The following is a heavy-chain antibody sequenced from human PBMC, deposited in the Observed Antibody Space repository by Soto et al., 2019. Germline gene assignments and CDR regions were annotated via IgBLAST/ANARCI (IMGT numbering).Heavy chain of an antibody. CDR1: GYNFTSYG. CDR2: ISAYNGNT. J-gene: IGHJ5*02. Sequence: QGQLVQSGAEVKKPGASEKVSCKASGYNFTSYGINWVRHAPGPGLEWMGWISAYNGNTNYGQKLQGRVTMTTDTSTSTAYMDLRSLRSDDTAVDYCARKFRYWFDPWGQGTLVTVSS. CDR3: ARKFRYWFDP. D-gene: IGHD2-21*01. V-gene: IGHV1-18*01.